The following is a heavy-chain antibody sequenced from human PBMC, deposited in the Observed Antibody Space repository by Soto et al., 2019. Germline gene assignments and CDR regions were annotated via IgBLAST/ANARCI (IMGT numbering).Heavy chain of an antibody. D-gene: IGHD3-10*01. V-gene: IGHV1-2*04. CDR1: GYTFTGYY. J-gene: IGHJ6*02. Sequence: ASVKVSCKASGYTFTGYYMHWVREAPGQGLELMGWINPNSGGTNYAQKFQGWVTMTRDTSISTAYMELSRLRSDDTAVYYCARQAGFVGYYYGMDVWGQGTTVTVSS. CDR3: ARQAGFVGYYYGMDV. CDR2: INPNSGGT.